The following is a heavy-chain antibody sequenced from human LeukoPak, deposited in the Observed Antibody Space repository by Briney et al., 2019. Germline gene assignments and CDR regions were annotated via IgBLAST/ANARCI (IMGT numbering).Heavy chain of an antibody. V-gene: IGHV3-48*04. J-gene: IGHJ6*03. Sequence: QPGGSLRLSCAASGFTFSSYSMNWVRQAPGKGLEWVSYISSSSSTIYYADSVKGRFTISRDNSKNSLYLQMNSLRTEDTALYYCAKDSTVTTIWYYYMDVWGKGTTVTVSS. CDR1: GFTFSSYS. CDR2: ISSSSSTI. CDR3: AKDSTVTTIWYYYMDV. D-gene: IGHD4-11*01.